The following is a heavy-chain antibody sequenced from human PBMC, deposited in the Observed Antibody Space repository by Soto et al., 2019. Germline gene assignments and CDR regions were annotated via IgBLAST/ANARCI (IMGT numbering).Heavy chain of an antibody. D-gene: IGHD2-15*01. V-gene: IGHV3-23*01. J-gene: IGHJ6*02. CDR1: GFTFSSYA. CDR2: ISGSGGST. Sequence: PGGSLRLSCVASGFTFSSYAMNWVRQAPGKGLEWVSTISGSGGSTYYADSVKGRFTISRDNSKNTLYLQMNSLRAEDTAVYYCAKECGGSHYYGMDVWGQGTTVTVSS. CDR3: AKECGGSHYYGMDV.